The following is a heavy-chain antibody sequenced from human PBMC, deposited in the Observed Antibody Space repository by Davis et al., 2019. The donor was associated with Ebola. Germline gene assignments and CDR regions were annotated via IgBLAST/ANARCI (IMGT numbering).Heavy chain of an antibody. CDR1: GFTFSSYW. Sequence: GESLKISCAASGFTFSSYWMSWVRQAPGRGLEWVAFVRSHGSDDHYADSVKGRFTISRDNSKNTLYLQMNSLRAEDTAVYYCAKGSVDDFWSGYLYAEYYFDYWGQGTLVTVSS. CDR3: AKGSVDDFWSGYLYAEYYFDY. D-gene: IGHD3-3*01. CDR2: VRSHGSDD. J-gene: IGHJ4*02. V-gene: IGHV3-30*02.